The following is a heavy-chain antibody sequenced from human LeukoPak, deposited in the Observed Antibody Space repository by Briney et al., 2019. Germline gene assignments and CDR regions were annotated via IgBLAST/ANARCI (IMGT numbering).Heavy chain of an antibody. CDR3: TRAGYSSGFDS. Sequence: GGSLRLSCAASGFTFSGYWMHWVRQAPGKGLGWVSRINSDGYSITYADSVKGRFTISRDNAKNTLYLQMNSLIAEDTAVYFCTRAGYSSGFDSWGQGTLVTVSS. V-gene: IGHV3-74*03. D-gene: IGHD6-19*01. CDR1: GFTFSGYW. J-gene: IGHJ5*01. CDR2: INSDGYSI.